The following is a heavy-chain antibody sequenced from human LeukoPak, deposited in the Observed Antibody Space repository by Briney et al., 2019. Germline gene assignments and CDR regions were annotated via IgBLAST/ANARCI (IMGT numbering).Heavy chain of an antibody. D-gene: IGHD3-3*01. J-gene: IGHJ6*02. V-gene: IGHV3-30-3*01. CDR1: GFTFSSYA. CDR3: ARVRVTIFGVVPSDGMDV. CDR2: ISYDGSNK. Sequence: PGGSLRLSCAASGFTFSSYAMHWVRQAPGKGLEWVAVISYDGSNKYHADSVKGRFTISRDNSKNTLYLQMNSLRAEDTAVYHCARVRVTIFGVVPSDGMDVWGQGTTVTVSS.